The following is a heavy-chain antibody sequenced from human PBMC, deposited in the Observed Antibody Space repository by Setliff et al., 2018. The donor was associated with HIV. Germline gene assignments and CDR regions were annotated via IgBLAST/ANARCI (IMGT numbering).Heavy chain of an antibody. CDR1: VHTFASYG. D-gene: IGHD3-3*01. CDR3: ARDSDNFWSGYYAAFDY. V-gene: IGHV1-18*01. J-gene: IGHJ4*02. Sequence: ASVKVSCKASVHTFASYGIGWLRQAPGQGLEWLGWITAYNVDAPNAQKSQGRVTMTTDTSLSTAYLDLRSLRSDDTAVYYCARDSDNFWSGYYAAFDYWGQGTLVTVSS. CDR2: ITAYNVDA.